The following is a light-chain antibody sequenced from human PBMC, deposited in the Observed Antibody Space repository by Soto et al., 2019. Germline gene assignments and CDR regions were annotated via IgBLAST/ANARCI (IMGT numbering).Light chain of an antibody. Sequence: DIQMTQSPSTLSASIGDRVTITCRASQNITDRLAWYHQKPGRPPKLLIYDVSILESGVPSRFSGSESGTDFTLTISSLRPDDFATFYCQQYNVYPYTFGQGTRLDIK. CDR3: QQYNVYPYT. CDR2: DVS. CDR1: QNITDR. V-gene: IGKV1-5*01. J-gene: IGKJ2*01.